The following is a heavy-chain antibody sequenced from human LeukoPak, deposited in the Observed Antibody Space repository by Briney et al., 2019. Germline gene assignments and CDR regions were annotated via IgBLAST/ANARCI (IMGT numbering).Heavy chain of an antibody. CDR1: GFTFSNYA. CDR2: ISNSGDST. V-gene: IGHV3-23*05. CDR3: AKGADG. Sequence: PGGSLRLSCAASGFTFSNYAMNWVRQAPGKGLEWVSTISNSGDSTYYGDSVRGRFTISRDNSQNMLYLQMNSLRAEDTAIYYCAKGADGWGPGNMVTVSS. J-gene: IGHJ4*02.